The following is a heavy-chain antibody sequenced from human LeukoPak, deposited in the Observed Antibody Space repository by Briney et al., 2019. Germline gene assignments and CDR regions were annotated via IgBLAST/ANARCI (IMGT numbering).Heavy chain of an antibody. CDR1: GGSISSSSYY. CDR3: ARRYSYFEVGALPPLFDY. J-gene: IGHJ4*02. CDR2: IYYSGGT. D-gene: IGHD1-26*01. Sequence: PSETLSLTCTVSGGSISSSSYYWGWIRQPPGKGLEWIGSIYYSGGTYYNPSLKSRVTISVDTSKNQFSLKLSSVTAADTAVYYCARRYSYFEVGALPPLFDYWGQGTLVTVSS. V-gene: IGHV4-39*01.